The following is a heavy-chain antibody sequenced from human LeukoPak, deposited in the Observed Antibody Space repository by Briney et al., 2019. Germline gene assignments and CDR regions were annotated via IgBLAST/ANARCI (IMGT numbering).Heavy chain of an antibody. J-gene: IGHJ4*02. CDR1: GGSISSGDYY. D-gene: IGHD4-11*01. CDR2: IYYSGST. CDR3: ARDSDYSNSWYYFDY. V-gene: IGHV4-30-4*08. Sequence: SQTLSLTCTVSGGSISSGDYYWSWIRQPPGKGLEWIEYIYYSGSTYYNPARKSRVTITVKKSKNKCSLKLSSVTAADTAVYYCARDSDYSNSWYYFDYWGQGTLVTVSS.